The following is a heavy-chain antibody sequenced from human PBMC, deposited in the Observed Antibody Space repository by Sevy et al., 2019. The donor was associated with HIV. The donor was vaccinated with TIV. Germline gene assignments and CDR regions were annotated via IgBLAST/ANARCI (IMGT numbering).Heavy chain of an antibody. J-gene: IGHJ4*01. CDR3: AGRGVAARPIDY. Sequence: SETLSLTCTVSSGSISSYYWSWIRQPPGKGLEWIGYIYYSGSTNYNPSLKSRVTISVDTSKNQFSLKLSSVTAADTAVYYCAGRGVAARPIDYWGHGTLVTVSS. CDR1: SGSISSYY. CDR2: IYYSGST. V-gene: IGHV4-59*01. D-gene: IGHD6-6*01.